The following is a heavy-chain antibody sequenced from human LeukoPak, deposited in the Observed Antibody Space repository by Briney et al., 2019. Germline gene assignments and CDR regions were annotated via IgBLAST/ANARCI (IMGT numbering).Heavy chain of an antibody. CDR1: GGSINSGTYY. CDR2: IYYSGST. J-gene: IGHJ2*01. V-gene: IGHV4-31*03. D-gene: IGHD3-16*01. CDR3: ARVAGRSYAPGWHFDL. Sequence: SETLSLTCTVSGGSINSGTYYWSWIRQHPGKGLEWIGYIYYSGSTYYNPSLKSRVAMSVDTSKNQFSLKLTSVTAADTAGYYCARVAGRSYAPGWHFDLWGRGTLVTVSS.